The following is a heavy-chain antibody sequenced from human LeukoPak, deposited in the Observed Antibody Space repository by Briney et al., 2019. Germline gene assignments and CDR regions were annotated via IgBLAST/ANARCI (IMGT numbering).Heavy chain of an antibody. Sequence: TSQTLSLTCTVSGGSISSGGYYWSWIRQHPGKGLERIGYIYYSGSTYYNPSLKSRVTISVDTSKNQFSLKLSSVTAADTAVYYCARADYDILTGQTYNWFDPWGQGTLVTVSS. CDR1: GGSISSGGYY. J-gene: IGHJ5*02. CDR2: IYYSGST. V-gene: IGHV4-31*03. D-gene: IGHD3-9*01. CDR3: ARADYDILTGQTYNWFDP.